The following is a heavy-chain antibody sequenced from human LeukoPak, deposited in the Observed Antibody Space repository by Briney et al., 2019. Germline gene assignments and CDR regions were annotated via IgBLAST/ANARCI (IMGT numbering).Heavy chain of an antibody. CDR1: GFTFSSYA. V-gene: IGHV3-23*01. CDR3: AKTSAGIRGGYFDY. J-gene: IGHJ4*02. CDR2: INDSGGNT. Sequence: GGSLRLPCEAPGFTFSSYAMSRFRRAPGKGLGWVSLINDSGGNTYYADSVKGRFTISRDNSKNTLFLQMSSLRAEDTAVYYCAKTSAGIRGGYFDYWGQGTLVTVSS. D-gene: IGHD3-10*01.